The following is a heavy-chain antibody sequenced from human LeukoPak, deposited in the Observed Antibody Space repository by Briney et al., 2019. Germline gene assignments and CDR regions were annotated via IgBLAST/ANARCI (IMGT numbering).Heavy chain of an antibody. CDR3: ARWSYGSGN. J-gene: IGHJ4*01. V-gene: IGHV3-74*01. CDR2: IRSEGSIT. CDR1: GLTFSIYW. D-gene: IGHD3-10*01. Sequence: QRGGSESLVCAPSGLTFSIYWTQWVHQAPGEGLVWVSRIRSEGSITSYAYSVKGRSTRSRDNAKNTLYLQMNSLRAEDTAVYYCARWSYGSGNWGQGTLVTASS.